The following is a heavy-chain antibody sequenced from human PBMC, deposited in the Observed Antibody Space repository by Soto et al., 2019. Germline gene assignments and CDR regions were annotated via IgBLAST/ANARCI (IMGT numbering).Heavy chain of an antibody. CDR1: GFTFDDYA. J-gene: IGHJ4*02. CDR2: ISWNSGSI. V-gene: IGHV3-9*01. CDR3: ARDRLRGTYYYGSGSFDY. Sequence: GGSLRLSCAASGFTFDDYAIHWVRQAPGKGLEWVSGISWNSGSIGYADSVEGRFTISRDNAKNSLYLQMNSLTAEDSALYYCARDRLRGTYYYGSGSFDYWGQGTLVTVSS. D-gene: IGHD3-10*01.